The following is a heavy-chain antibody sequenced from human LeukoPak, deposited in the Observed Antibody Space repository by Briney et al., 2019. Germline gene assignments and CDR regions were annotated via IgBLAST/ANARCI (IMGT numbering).Heavy chain of an antibody. Sequence: SETLSLTCAVSGGSISSGGYSWSWVRQPPGKGLEWIGSIYHSGSTNYNPSLKSRVTISVDRSKNQFSLKLSSVTAADTAVYYCARVGDILTGFPYAFDIWGQGTMVTVSS. CDR1: GGSISSGGYS. J-gene: IGHJ3*02. D-gene: IGHD3-9*01. CDR3: ARVGDILTGFPYAFDI. CDR2: IYHSGST. V-gene: IGHV4-30-2*01.